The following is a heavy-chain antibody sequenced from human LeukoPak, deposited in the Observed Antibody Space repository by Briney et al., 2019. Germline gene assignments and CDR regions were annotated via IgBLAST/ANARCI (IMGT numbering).Heavy chain of an antibody. CDR1: GFTFSTHT. CDR2: IGRGGGGI. V-gene: IGHV3-23*01. CDR3: AHDPNWEMDY. J-gene: IGHJ4*02. Sequence: GGSLGLSCVASGFTFSTHTMYWVRLAPGKGLEWVSIIGRGGGGIHYTDSVRGRFTISRDDSKNTLYLQMNSLRAEDTALYYCAHDPNWEMDYWGQGVLVTVSS. D-gene: IGHD7-27*01.